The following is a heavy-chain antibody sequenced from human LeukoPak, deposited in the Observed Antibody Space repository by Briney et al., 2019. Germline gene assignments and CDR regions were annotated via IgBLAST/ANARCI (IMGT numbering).Heavy chain of an antibody. CDR3: ARAGFPVTTYYFDY. Sequence: ASVKVSCKASGYTFTGYYMHWVRQAPGQGLEWMGWINPNSGGTNYAQKFQGRVTMTRDTSISTAYMELSRLRSDDTAVYYCARAGFPVTTYYFDYWGQGTLVTVSS. V-gene: IGHV1-2*02. CDR2: INPNSGGT. CDR1: GYTFTGYY. D-gene: IGHD4-17*01. J-gene: IGHJ4*02.